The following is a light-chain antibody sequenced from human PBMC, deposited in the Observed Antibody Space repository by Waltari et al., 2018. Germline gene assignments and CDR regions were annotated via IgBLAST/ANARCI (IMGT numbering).Light chain of an antibody. J-gene: IGKJ1*01. CDR3: QQSYSIPLT. V-gene: IGKV1-39*01. CDR2: AAS. CDR1: QNINNY. Sequence: IQMTQSPFSLSASIGDRVTITCRASQNINNYLNWFQQKPGEAPKLLIYAASSLQSGVPSRFSGSGSGTDFTLTISSLQPEDFATYYCQQSYSIPLTFGQGTKVEIK.